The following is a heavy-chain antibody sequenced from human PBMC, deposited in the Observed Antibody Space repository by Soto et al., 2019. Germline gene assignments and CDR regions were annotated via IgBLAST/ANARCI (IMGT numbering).Heavy chain of an antibody. V-gene: IGHV4-34*01. D-gene: IGHD2-2*01. CDR2: INHSGST. CDR1: GGSFSGYY. Sequence: SQTLSLTCAVYGGSFSGYYWSWIRQPPGKGLEWIGEINHSGSTNYNPSLKSRVTISVDTSKNQFSLKLSSVTAADTAVYYCARLYCSSTSCYDSRRPSTSSSFDYWGQGTLVTVSS. CDR3: ARLYCSSTSCYDSRRPSTSSSFDY. J-gene: IGHJ4*02.